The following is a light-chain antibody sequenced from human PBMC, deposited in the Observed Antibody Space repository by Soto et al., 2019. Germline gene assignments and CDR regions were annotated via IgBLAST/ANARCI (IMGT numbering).Light chain of an antibody. V-gene: IGKV3-20*01. CDR3: QQEDTSPRT. CDR1: QSLSSSY. Sequence: EIVLTQSPGTLSLSPGERATLSCRASQSLSSSYLAWYQQQPGQAPRILIYAASTTAPGLPDTFSGSGAATDFTLTISRLEPEDFAVYYCQQEDTSPRTFGQGTKVDI. CDR2: AAS. J-gene: IGKJ1*01.